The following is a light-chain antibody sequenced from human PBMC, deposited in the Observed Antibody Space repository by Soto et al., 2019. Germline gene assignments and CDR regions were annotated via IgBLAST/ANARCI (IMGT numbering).Light chain of an antibody. Sequence: QSALTQPASVSGSPGQSITISCTGSSSDVGHYNYVSWYQQHPGKAPKLIIYEVTNRPSDVSNRFSASKSGNTASLIISGLQAEDEADYYCTSYTTGRIWVFGGGTKLTVL. CDR3: TSYTTGRIWV. CDR1: SSDVGHYNY. J-gene: IGLJ3*02. V-gene: IGLV2-14*01. CDR2: EVT.